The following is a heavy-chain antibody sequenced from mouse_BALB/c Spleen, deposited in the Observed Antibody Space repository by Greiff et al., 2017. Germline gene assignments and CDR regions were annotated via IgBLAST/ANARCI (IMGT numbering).Heavy chain of an antibody. J-gene: IGHJ1*01. D-gene: IGHD2-4*01. Sequence: DVKLVESGGGLVQPGGSLKLSCAASGFTFSSYTMSWVRQTPEKRLEWVAYISNGGGSTYYPDTVKGRFTISRDNAKNTLYLQMSSLKSEDTAMYYCARHYDYYWYFDVWGAGTTVTVSS. V-gene: IGHV5-12-2*01. CDR1: GFTFSSYT. CDR2: ISNGGGST. CDR3: ARHYDYYWYFDV.